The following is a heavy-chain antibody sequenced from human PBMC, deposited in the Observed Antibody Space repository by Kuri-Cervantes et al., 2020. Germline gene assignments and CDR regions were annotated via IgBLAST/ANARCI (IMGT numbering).Heavy chain of an antibody. CDR1: GFTFDDYA. D-gene: IGHD3-22*01. V-gene: IGHV3-9*01. Sequence: SLKISCAASGFTFDDYAMHWDRQAPGKGLEWVSGISWNSGSIGYADSVKGRFTISRDNAKNSLYLQMNSLRAEDTALYYCAKDGFYYYDSSGFFDYWGQGTLVTVSS. CDR2: ISWNSGSI. CDR3: AKDGFYYYDSSGFFDY. J-gene: IGHJ4*02.